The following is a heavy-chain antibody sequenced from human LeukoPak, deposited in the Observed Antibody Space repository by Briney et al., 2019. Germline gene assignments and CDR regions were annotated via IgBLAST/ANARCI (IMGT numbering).Heavy chain of an antibody. V-gene: IGHV3-53*05. CDR1: GFTVSSNY. Sequence: GGSLRLSCAASGFTVSSNYMSWVRQAPGKGLEWVSIIYSGGNTYYADSVKGRFTISRDNFKNTLYLQMGSLKPEDMAVYYCAREGHNNTAYRWFDPWGQGTLVTVSS. J-gene: IGHJ5*02. CDR3: AREGHNNTAYRWFDP. CDR2: IYSGGNT. D-gene: IGHD2/OR15-2a*01.